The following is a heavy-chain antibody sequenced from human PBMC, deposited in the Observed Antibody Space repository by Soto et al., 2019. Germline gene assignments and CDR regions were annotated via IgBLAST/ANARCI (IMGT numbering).Heavy chain of an antibody. Sequence: EVQLVESEGGLVQPGGSLRLSCAASGFTFSSYSLNWVRQAPGKGLEWLSYISGSGGTTYYADSVKDRFTISRDSAKNSLYLQMNSLRDDDTAVYYCARDTYGDYILDYWGLGTLVTVSS. CDR1: GFTFSSYS. V-gene: IGHV3-48*02. CDR3: ARDTYGDYILDY. CDR2: ISGSGGTT. D-gene: IGHD4-17*01. J-gene: IGHJ4*02.